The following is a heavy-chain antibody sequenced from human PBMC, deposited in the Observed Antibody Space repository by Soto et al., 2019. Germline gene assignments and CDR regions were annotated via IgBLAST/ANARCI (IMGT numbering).Heavy chain of an antibody. CDR2: ISAYNGNT. V-gene: IGHV1-18*01. J-gene: IGHJ6*03. D-gene: IGHD2-2*01. Sequence: AVKVTCKASGYTITNYGISWVRQAPGQGLEWMGWISAYNGNTNYAQKLQGRVTMTTDTSTSTAYMELRSLRSDDTAVYYCARYCSRTIYPRGDYYYFHDVWGKGTTDTVSS. CDR3: ARYCSRTIYPRGDYYYFHDV. CDR1: GYTITNYG.